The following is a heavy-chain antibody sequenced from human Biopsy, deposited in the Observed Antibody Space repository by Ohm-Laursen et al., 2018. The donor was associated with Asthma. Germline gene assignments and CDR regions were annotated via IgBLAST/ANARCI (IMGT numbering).Heavy chain of an antibody. D-gene: IGHD4-23*01. CDR2: INGDGSST. V-gene: IGHV3-74*01. J-gene: IGHJ3*02. Sequence: SLRLSCAASGFTFSHYWMHWVRQAPGKGLVWVSRINGDGSSTSYADSVQGRVTISRDNSKNTLSLQMNSLRAEDTAVYYCARAYGGSFFSGAFDIWGQGTMVTVSS. CDR1: GFTFSHYW. CDR3: ARAYGGSFFSGAFDI.